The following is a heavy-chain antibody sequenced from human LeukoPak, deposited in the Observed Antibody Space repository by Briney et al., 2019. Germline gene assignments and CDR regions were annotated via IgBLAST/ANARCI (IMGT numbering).Heavy chain of an antibody. CDR2: IRSDGGST. CDR3: ATLASGYSSPFDY. D-gene: IGHD6-13*01. V-gene: IGHV3-23*01. CDR1: GFTFSSYD. Sequence: GGSLRLSCAASGFTFSSYDMSWVRQAPGKGLEWVSFIRSDGGSTLYADSVKGRFTISRDNSKNTLYAEMTSLRAEDTALYYCATLASGYSSPFDYWGQGTLVTVSS. J-gene: IGHJ4*02.